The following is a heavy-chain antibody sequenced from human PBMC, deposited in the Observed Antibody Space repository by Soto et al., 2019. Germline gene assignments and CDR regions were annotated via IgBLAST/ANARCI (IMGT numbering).Heavy chain of an antibody. CDR3: VKDESINWYSGHFRH. CDR2: INWNSGSI. CDR1: GFTFDDYA. V-gene: IGHV3-9*01. J-gene: IGHJ1*01. D-gene: IGHD6-13*01. Sequence: EVQLVESGGGSVQPGRSLRLSCAASGFTFDDYAMHWVRQVPGKGLEWVSGINWNSGSIGYADSVKGRFAISRDNAKNSLHLQMNSLRAEDTAFYYCVKDESINWYSGHFRHWGQGTLVTVSS.